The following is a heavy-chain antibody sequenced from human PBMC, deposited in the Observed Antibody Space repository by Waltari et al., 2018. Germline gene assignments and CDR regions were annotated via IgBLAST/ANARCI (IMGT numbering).Heavy chain of an antibody. V-gene: IGHV1-69*01. CDR2: ISPIVGTA. D-gene: IGHD6-19*01. J-gene: IGHJ4*02. CDR3: ARGSDSSGWYKYYFDY. CDR1: GGTFSSYA. Sequence: QVQLVQSGAEVKKPGSSVKVSCKASGGTFSSYAISWVRQAPGQGLEWMGGISPIVGTANYSQKFQGRVTITADESTSTAYMELSSLRSEDTAVYYCARGSDSSGWYKYYFDYWGQGTLVTVSS.